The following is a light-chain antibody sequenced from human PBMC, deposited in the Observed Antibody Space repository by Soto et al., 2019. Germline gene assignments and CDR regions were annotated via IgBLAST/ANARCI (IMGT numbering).Light chain of an antibody. CDR1: QGISSA. J-gene: IGKJ5*01. CDR2: DAS. V-gene: IGKV1-13*02. CDR3: QQFNSYPIT. Sequence: AIPLTQSPSSLSASVGDRVTIACRASQGISSALAWYQQKPGKAPKLLIYDASSLQSGVPSTFSGSRSGTDFTLTISSLQPEDFATYYCQQFNSYPITFGQGTRLEIK.